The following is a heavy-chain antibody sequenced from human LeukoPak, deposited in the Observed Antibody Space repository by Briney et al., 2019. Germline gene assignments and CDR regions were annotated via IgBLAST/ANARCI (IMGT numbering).Heavy chain of an antibody. CDR3: ARMVSGFPNWFDP. CDR2: ISGSGDTT. J-gene: IGHJ5*02. D-gene: IGHD5-18*01. Sequence: GGSLRLSCAASGFTFSSYVMSWVRQAPGKGLEWVSGISGSGDTTYYTDSVKGRFTTSRDNSENTLYLQMNSLRAEETAVYYCARMVSGFPNWFDPWGQGTLVTVSS. V-gene: IGHV3-23*01. CDR1: GFTFSSYV.